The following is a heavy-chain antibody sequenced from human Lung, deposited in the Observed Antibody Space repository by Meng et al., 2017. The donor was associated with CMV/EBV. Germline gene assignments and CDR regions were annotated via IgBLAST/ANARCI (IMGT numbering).Heavy chain of an antibody. CDR2: TYYRSKWYN. J-gene: IGHJ4*02. Sequence: SXTISGDSVSSNSAAWNWIRQSPSRGLEWLGRTYYRSKWYNDYAVSVKSRITINPDTSKNQFSLQLISVTPEDTAVYYCARGHYASSGYPIEYWXQGTXVTVSS. D-gene: IGHD3-22*01. CDR3: ARGHYASSGYPIEY. V-gene: IGHV6-1*01. CDR1: GDSVSSNSAA.